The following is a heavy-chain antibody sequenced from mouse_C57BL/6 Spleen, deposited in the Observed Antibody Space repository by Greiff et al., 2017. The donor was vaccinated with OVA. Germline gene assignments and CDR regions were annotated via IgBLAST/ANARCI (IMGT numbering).Heavy chain of an antibody. CDR2: INYDGSST. J-gene: IGHJ2*01. CDR3: ARGTTVVATNYFDY. Sequence: EVMLVESEGGLVQPGSSMKLSCTASGFTFSDYYMAWVRQVPEKGLEWVANINYDGSSTYYLDSLKSRFIISRDNAKNILYLQMSSLKSEDTATYYCARGTTVVATNYFDYWGQGTTLTVSS. CDR1: GFTFSDYY. D-gene: IGHD1-1*01. V-gene: IGHV5-16*01.